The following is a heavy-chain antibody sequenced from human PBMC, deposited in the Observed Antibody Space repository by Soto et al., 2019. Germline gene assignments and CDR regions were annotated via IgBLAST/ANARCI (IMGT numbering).Heavy chain of an antibody. CDR1: GFTFSNYA. CDR2: ISGSDGST. V-gene: IGHV3-23*01. Sequence: EVQLLESGGGLVQPGGSLRLSCAASGFTFSNYAMSWVRQAPGKGLEWVSSISGSDGSTYYAHSVKGRFTISRDNSRNTLCLQMNCLRAEDTAVYYCAKLSHSWYLRYFDSWGQGSLVTVSS. J-gene: IGHJ4*02. CDR3: AKLSHSWYLRYFDS. D-gene: IGHD6-13*01.